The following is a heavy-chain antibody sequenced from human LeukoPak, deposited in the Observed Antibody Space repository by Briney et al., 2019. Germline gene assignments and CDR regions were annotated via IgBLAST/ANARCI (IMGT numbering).Heavy chain of an antibody. CDR1: GFTFSSYG. CDR3: AKDRYSSGWYGSDY. V-gene: IGHV3-33*06. Sequence: PGRSLRLSCAASGFTFSSYGMHWVRQPPGKGLEWVAVIWYDGSNKYYADSVKGRFTISRDNSKNTLYLQMNSLRAEDTAVYYCAKDRYSSGWYGSDYWGQGTLVTVSS. CDR2: IWYDGSNK. J-gene: IGHJ4*02. D-gene: IGHD6-19*01.